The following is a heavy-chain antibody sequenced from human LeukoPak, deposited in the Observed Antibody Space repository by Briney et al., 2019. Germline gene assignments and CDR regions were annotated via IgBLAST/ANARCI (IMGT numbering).Heavy chain of an antibody. Sequence: PGGSLRLSCAASGFIFTNYFMSWVRQAPGKGLEWVSSVSGDDYTYYADSVKGRFTISRDNSEKTLYLQMNSLRAEDTAVYYCAKVPIFGVVTHYFDYWGQGALVTVSS. CDR2: VSGDDYT. CDR3: AKVPIFGVVTHYFDY. V-gene: IGHV3-23*01. D-gene: IGHD3-3*01. J-gene: IGHJ4*02. CDR1: GFIFTNYF.